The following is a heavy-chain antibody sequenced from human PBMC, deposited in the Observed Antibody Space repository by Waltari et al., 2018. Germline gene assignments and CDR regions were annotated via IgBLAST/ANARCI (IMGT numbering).Heavy chain of an antibody. D-gene: IGHD6-13*01. Sequence: EVQLVQSGDAVKTPGESLKISCTGSGYRFTSYCICWLRQMPGKGLEWMGIIYPGDSDTRYSPSFQGQVTISADKSISTAYLQWSSLKASDTAMYYCAILHRVFNWFDPWGQGTLVTVSS. J-gene: IGHJ5*02. CDR1: GYRFTSYC. V-gene: IGHV5-51*03. CDR2: IYPGDSDT. CDR3: AILHRVFNWFDP.